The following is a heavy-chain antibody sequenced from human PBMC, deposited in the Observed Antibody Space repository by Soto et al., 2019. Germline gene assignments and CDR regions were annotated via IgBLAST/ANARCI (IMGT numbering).Heavy chain of an antibody. Sequence: EVQLVESGGGLVQPGGSLRLSCTASGFTVSNHAVNWVRQAPGKGLEWLSYIGSSDSTTYYAESVKGRFTVSRDNAENSVHLQMNSLRAEDTAVYYCARETPHCGGDCLDYWGQGTLVTVSS. D-gene: IGHD2-21*02. CDR2: IGSSDSTT. J-gene: IGHJ4*02. CDR3: ARETPHCGGDCLDY. V-gene: IGHV3-48*03. CDR1: GFTVSNHA.